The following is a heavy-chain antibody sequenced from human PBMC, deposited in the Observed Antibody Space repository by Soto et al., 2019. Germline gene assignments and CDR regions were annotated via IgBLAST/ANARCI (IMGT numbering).Heavy chain of an antibody. D-gene: IGHD6-19*01. CDR1: GYTFTSYD. CDR3: ALSPLAWYSSGWSLRVGMDV. Sequence: ASVKVSCKASGYTFTSYDINWVRQATGQGLEWMGWMNPNSGNTGYAQKFQGRVTMTRNTSISTAYMELSSLRSVDTATYYCALSPLAWYSSGWSLRVGMDVWGQGTTVTVSS. V-gene: IGHV1-8*01. CDR2: MNPNSGNT. J-gene: IGHJ6*02.